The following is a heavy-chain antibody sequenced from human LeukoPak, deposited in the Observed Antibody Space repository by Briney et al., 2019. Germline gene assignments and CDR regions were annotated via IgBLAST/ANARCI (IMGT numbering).Heavy chain of an antibody. J-gene: IGHJ5*02. V-gene: IGHV3-21*01. CDR2: ISSSSSYI. D-gene: IGHD2-15*01. CDR3: ARDPQYCSGGSCYPNWFDP. CDR1: GFIFNNYD. Sequence: GGSLRLSCEASGFIFNNYDMNWVRQAPGKGLEWVSSISSSSSYIYYADSVKGRFTISRDNAKNSLYLQMNSLRAEDTAVYYCARDPQYCSGGSCYPNWFDPWGQGTLVTVSS.